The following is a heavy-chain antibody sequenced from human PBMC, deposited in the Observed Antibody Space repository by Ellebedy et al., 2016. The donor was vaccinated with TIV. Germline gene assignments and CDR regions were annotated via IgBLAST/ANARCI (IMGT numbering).Heavy chain of an antibody. CDR3: AKDRSPTMIALDF. Sequence: GESLKISCAAFGFTFSSYGMHWVRQAPDKGLEWVAVIWFDGSHKYCVDSVKGRFTISRDNSKNTLYLQMSSLRADDTAIYYCAKDRSPTMIALDFWGQGTLVTVSS. V-gene: IGHV3-33*06. CDR2: IWFDGSHK. J-gene: IGHJ4*02. D-gene: IGHD3-22*01. CDR1: GFTFSSYG.